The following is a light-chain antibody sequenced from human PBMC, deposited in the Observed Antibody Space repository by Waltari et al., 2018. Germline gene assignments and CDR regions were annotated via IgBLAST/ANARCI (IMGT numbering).Light chain of an antibody. CDR3: SSQSGDNIVL. V-gene: IGLV2-14*03. CDR1: SSDVGNYNS. CDR2: DVS. J-gene: IGLJ3*02. Sequence: QSALTQPASVSGSPGQSITISCTGTSSDVGNYNSVSWYQDHPGQGPKVIIYDVSDRPSGVSARFSGSKSGNTASLTISGLQAEDEADYYCSSQSGDNIVLFGGGTRVTVL.